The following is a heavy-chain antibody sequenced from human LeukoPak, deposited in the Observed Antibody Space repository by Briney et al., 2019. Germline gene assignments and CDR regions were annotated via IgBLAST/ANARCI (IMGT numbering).Heavy chain of an antibody. D-gene: IGHD3-10*01. CDR2: IYHSGST. Sequence: PSETLSLTCNVSGYSISSGYYWGWIRQPPGKGLEWIGSIYHSGSTYYNPSLKSRVTISVDTSKNQFSLKLSSVTAADTAVYYCARRTVRGVIILDYYFDYWGQGTLVTVSS. J-gene: IGHJ4*02. CDR1: GYSISSGYY. CDR3: ARRTVRGVIILDYYFDY. V-gene: IGHV4-38-2*02.